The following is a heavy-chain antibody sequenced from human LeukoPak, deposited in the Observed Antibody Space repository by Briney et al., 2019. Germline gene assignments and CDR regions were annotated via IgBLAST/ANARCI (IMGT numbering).Heavy chain of an antibody. Sequence: SETLSLTCTVSGGSISSSSYYWGWIRQPPGKGLEWIGSIYYSGSTYYNPSLKSRVTISVDTSKNQFSLKLTSVTAADTAVYYCARQRSPSSLYAFDIWGQGTMVTLSS. CDR2: IYYSGST. D-gene: IGHD6-13*01. CDR3: ARQRSPSSLYAFDI. J-gene: IGHJ3*02. V-gene: IGHV4-39*07. CDR1: GGSISSSSYY.